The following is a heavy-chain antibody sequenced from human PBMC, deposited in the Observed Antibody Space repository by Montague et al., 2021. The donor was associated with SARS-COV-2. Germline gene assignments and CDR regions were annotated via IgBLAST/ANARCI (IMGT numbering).Heavy chain of an antibody. CDR2: INHSGST. Sequence: SETLSLTCAVYGGSFSGYYWSWIRQPPGKGLEWIGEINHSGSTNYNPSLKSRVTISVDTSKNQFSLKLSSVTAADTAVYYCARGYQLRFLEWSSGQSPFDYWGQGTLVTVSS. J-gene: IGHJ4*02. CDR1: GGSFSGYY. V-gene: IGHV4-34*01. CDR3: ARGYQLRFLEWSSGQSPFDY. D-gene: IGHD3-3*01.